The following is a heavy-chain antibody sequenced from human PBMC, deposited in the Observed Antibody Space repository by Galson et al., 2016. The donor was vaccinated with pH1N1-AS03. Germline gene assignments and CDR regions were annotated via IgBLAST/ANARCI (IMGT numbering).Heavy chain of an antibody. J-gene: IGHJ4*02. CDR3: ANDFNYAFMSGYFFY. D-gene: IGHD3-3*01. CDR1: GFTISNFG. V-gene: IGHV3-30*18. CDR2: ISFDGTNK. Sequence: SLRLSCAASGFTISNFGMHWVRQAPGQGLEWVAIISFDGTNKYYADSVKGRFSISRDNSKNTLFLQMSALRAEDTAVYYCANDFNYAFMSGYFFYWGQGALVTLS.